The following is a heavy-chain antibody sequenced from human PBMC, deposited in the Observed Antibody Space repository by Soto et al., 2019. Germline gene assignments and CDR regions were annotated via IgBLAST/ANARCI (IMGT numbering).Heavy chain of an antibody. V-gene: IGHV3-21*01. D-gene: IGHD4-17*01. CDR2: ISSSSSYI. CDR3: ARDYTVTTYSGFDY. J-gene: IGHJ4*02. Sequence: EVQLVESGGGLVKPGGSLRLSCAASEFTFSSYSMNWVRQAPGKGLEWVSSISSSSSYIYYADSVKGRFTISRDNAKNSLYLQMNSLRAEDTAVYYCARDYTVTTYSGFDYWGQGTLVTVSS. CDR1: EFTFSSYS.